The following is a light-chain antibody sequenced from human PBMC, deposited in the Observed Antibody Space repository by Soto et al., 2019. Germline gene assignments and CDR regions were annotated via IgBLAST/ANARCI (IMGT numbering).Light chain of an antibody. CDR1: QSISSY. J-gene: IGKJ5*01. Sequence: DIQMTQSPSSLSASVGDRVTLTCRASQSISSYLNWYQQKPGKAPKLLIYAASSLQSGVPSRFSGSGSGTDFTLTIRSLQPEDFATYYCQQGSGFPVTFGQGTRLEIK. CDR2: AAS. V-gene: IGKV1-39*01. CDR3: QQGSGFPVT.